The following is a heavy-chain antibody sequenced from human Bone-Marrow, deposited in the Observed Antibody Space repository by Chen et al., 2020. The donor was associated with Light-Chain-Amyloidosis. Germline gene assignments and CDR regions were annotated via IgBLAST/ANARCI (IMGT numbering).Heavy chain of an antibody. V-gene: IGHV1-69*01. CDR3: AREGRSGNSNPFDY. CDR2: ITPMFATA. J-gene: IGHJ4*02. D-gene: IGHD3-3*01. CDR1: GGTFSTYA. Sequence: QVQLVQSVAEVKKPGSSVKVSCKASGGTFSTYAFSWVRQAPGQGLEWMGGITPMFATAHYTQNFQGRVTITADESTSTTYMELRSLRFEDTAIYYCAREGRSGNSNPFDYWGQGTLVTVSS.